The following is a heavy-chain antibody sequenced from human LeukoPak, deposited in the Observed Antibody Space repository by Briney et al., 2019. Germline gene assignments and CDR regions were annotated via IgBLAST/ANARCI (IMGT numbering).Heavy chain of an antibody. D-gene: IGHD2-2*01. CDR3: ATDCSSTSCHYLFDY. CDR2: IIPILGIA. J-gene: IGHJ4*02. Sequence: SVKVSCKASGGTFSSYAISWVRQAPGQGLEWMGRIIPILGIANYAQKFQGRVTITADKSTSTAYMELSSLRSEDTAVYYCATDCSSTSCHYLFDYWGQGTLVTVSS. V-gene: IGHV1-69*04. CDR1: GGTFSSYA.